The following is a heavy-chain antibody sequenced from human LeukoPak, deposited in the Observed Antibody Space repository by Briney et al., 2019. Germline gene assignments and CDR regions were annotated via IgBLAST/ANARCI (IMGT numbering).Heavy chain of an antibody. D-gene: IGHD3-10*01. CDR2: FDPEYGKT. J-gene: IGHJ4*02. CDR1: GYTLSELS. CDR3: TTEGRYGSGSYYMTF. Sequence: GASVKVSCKVSGYTLSELSMHWVRQAPGTGLEWMGGFDPEYGKTIYAQKVQGRVTMTEDTSTDTAYMELSSLRSEDTAVYYCTTEGRYGSGSYYMTFWGQGSLLTVSS. V-gene: IGHV1-24*01.